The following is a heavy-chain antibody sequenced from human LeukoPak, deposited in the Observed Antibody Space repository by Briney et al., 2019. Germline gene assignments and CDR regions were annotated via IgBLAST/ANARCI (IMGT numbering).Heavy chain of an antibody. D-gene: IGHD4-23*01. CDR2: IYYSGST. CDR1: GGSISSGGYY. CDR3: AREGKGYYYYGMDV. V-gene: IGHV4-61*08. Sequence: SETLSLTCTVSGGSISSGGYYWSRIRQHPGKGLEWIGYIYYSGSTYYNPSLKSRVTISVDTSKNQFSLKLSSVTAADTAVYYCAREGKGYYYYGMDVWGQGTTVTVSS. J-gene: IGHJ6*02.